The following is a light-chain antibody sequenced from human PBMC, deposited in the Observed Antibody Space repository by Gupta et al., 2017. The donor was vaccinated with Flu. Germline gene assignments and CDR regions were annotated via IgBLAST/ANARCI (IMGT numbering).Light chain of an antibody. CDR1: QNIGTS. J-gene: IGKJ5*01. V-gene: IGKV3-11*01. Sequence: LSSSPGERATLSCRASQNIGTSLAWYQKISGQAPRLLIYDASNRAAGAPGRFSGSGYGKDFTLTISSLEPEECAVYYCHQRSSGPPEGVTFGQGTRLDIK. CDR2: DAS. CDR3: HQRSSGPPEGVT.